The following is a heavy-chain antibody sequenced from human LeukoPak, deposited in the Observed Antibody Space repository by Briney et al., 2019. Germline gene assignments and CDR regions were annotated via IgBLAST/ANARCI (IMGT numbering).Heavy chain of an antibody. V-gene: IGHV4-61*01. Sequence: SETLSLTCTVSGGSVSSGSYYWSWIRQPPGKGLEWIGYIYYGGSTNYNPSLKSRVTISVDTSKNQFSLKLSSVTAADTAVYYCARGLGDFWSGYYTDNWFDPWGQGTLVTVSS. CDR2: IYYGGST. J-gene: IGHJ5*02. D-gene: IGHD3-3*01. CDR1: GGSVSSGSYY. CDR3: ARGLGDFWSGYYTDNWFDP.